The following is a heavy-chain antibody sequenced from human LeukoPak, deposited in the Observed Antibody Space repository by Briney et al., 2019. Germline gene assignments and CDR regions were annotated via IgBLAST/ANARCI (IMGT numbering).Heavy chain of an antibody. CDR1: GDSITSGDFF. V-gene: IGHV4-30-2*03. J-gene: IGHJ3*02. CDR2: IYYSGST. D-gene: IGHD3-3*01. CDR3: ARHKITIFGVVIPDAFDI. Sequence: PSETLSLTCAVSGDSITSGDFFWTWIRQPPGKGLEWIGSIYYSGSTYYNPSLKSRVTISVDTSKNQFSLKLSSVTAADTAVYYCARHKITIFGVVIPDAFDIWGQGTMVTVSS.